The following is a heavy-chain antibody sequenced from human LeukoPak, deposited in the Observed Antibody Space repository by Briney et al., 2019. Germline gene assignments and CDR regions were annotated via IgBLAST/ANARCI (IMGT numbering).Heavy chain of an antibody. D-gene: IGHD3-22*01. J-gene: IGHJ4*02. CDR1: GGSFSGYY. CDR2: IYYSGST. CDR3: ARGNYYDSSGYNYFDY. Sequence: SETLSLTCAVYGGSFSGYYWSWIRQPPGKGLEWIGYIYYSGSTNYNPSLKSRVTISVDTSKNQFSLKLSSVTAADTAVYYCARGNYYDSSGYNYFDYWGQGTLVTVSS. V-gene: IGHV4-59*01.